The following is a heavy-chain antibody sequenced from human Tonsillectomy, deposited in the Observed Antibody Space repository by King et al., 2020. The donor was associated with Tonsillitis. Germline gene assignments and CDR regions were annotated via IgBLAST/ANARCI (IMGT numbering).Heavy chain of an antibody. CDR2: ISYDGSHK. J-gene: IGHJ4*02. Sequence: VQLEESGGGVVQPGRSLRLSCAASGFTFSTYGMHWVRQAPGKGLEWVAVISYDGSHKYYADSVKGRFTISRDNSKNTLFLQMSSLRAEDTAVYYCANHGDNGGFDYWGQGTLVTVSS. CDR1: GFTFSTYG. V-gene: IGHV3-30*18. D-gene: IGHD4-23*01. CDR3: ANHGDNGGFDY.